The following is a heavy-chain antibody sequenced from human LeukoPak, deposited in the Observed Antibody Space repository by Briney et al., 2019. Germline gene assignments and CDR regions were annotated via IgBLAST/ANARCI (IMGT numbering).Heavy chain of an antibody. D-gene: IGHD3-22*01. CDR3: ARDITMIDDRPPDH. CDR2: ISSSSSYI. J-gene: IGHJ5*02. V-gene: IGHV3-21*01. CDR1: GFTFSSYS. Sequence: GGSLRLSCAASGFTFSSYSMNWVRQAPGKGLEWVSSISSSSSYIYYADSVKGRFTISRDNAKNSLYLQMNSLRAEDTAVYYCARDITMIDDRPPDHWGQGTLVTVSS.